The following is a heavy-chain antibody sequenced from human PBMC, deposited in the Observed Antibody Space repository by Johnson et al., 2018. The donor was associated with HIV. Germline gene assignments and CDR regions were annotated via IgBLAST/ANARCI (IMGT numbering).Heavy chain of an antibody. Sequence: QVQLVESGGGVVQPGGSLRLSCEASGFSFSSYGMHWVRQAPGRGLELVAFIRYDGSNKYYADSVKGRFTISRDNSKNTLYLQMGSLRAEDMAVYYCARAVGAPRAYEDDAFDIWGQGTMVTVSS. CDR2: IRYDGSNK. V-gene: IGHV3-30*02. CDR3: ARAVGAPRAYEDDAFDI. D-gene: IGHD1-26*01. CDR1: GFSFSSYG. J-gene: IGHJ3*02.